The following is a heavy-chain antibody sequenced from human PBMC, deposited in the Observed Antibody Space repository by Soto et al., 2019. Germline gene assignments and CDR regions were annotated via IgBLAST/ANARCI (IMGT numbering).Heavy chain of an antibody. Sequence: GGSLRLSCAASGFTFSSYAMSWVRQAPGKGLEWVSAISGSGGSTDYVDSVKGRFTISRDNSKDTLYLQMNSLRAEDTAVYYCAKLQAYNYGPGAYFDYWGQGTLVTVSS. J-gene: IGHJ4*02. D-gene: IGHD5-18*01. V-gene: IGHV3-23*01. CDR3: AKLQAYNYGPGAYFDY. CDR2: ISGSGGST. CDR1: GFTFSSYA.